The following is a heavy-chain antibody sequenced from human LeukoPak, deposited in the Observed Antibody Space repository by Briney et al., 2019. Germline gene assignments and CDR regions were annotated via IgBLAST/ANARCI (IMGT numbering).Heavy chain of an antibody. V-gene: IGHV4-34*01. CDR2: INHSGST. CDR1: GGSFSGYY. Sequence: SETLSLTCAVYGGSFSGYYWSWIRQPPGKGLEWIGEINHSGSTNYNPSLESRVTISVDTSKNQFSLKLSSVTAADTAVYYCARGRDRSGWGRPGRANYFDYWGQGTLVTVSS. CDR3: ARGRDRSGWGRPGRANYFDY. D-gene: IGHD3-16*02. J-gene: IGHJ4*02.